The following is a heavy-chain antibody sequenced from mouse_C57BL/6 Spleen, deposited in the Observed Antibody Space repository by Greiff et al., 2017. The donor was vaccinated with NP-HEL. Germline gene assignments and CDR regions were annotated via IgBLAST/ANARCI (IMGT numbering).Heavy chain of an antibody. Sequence: VQLQQSGAELVKPGASVKMSCKASGYTFTSYWITWVKQRPGQGLEWIGDIYPGSGSTNYNEKFKSKATLTVDTSSSTTYMQLSSLTSEDSAVYFCAREGYAYASFAYWGQGTLVTVSA. CDR1: GYTFTSYW. V-gene: IGHV1-55*01. J-gene: IGHJ3*01. CDR2: IYPGSGST. D-gene: IGHD2-2*01. CDR3: AREGYAYASFAY.